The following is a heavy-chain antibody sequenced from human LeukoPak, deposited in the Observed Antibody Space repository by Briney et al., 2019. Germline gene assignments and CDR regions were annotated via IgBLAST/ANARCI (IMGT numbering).Heavy chain of an antibody. D-gene: IGHD3-22*01. J-gene: IGHJ3*02. CDR3: ASSLLYYYDSSGYAFDI. V-gene: IGHV4-59*08. Sequence: SSETLSLTCTVSGGSISSYYWSWIRQPPGMGLEWIGHMYYSGSTNYNPSLKTRVTMSVDTSKNQFSLKLSSVTAADTAVYYCASSLLYYYDSSGYAFDIWGQGTMVTVSS. CDR2: MYYSGST. CDR1: GGSISSYY.